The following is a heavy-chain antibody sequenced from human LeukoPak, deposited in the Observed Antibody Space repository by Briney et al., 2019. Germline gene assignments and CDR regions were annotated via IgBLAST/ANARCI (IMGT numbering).Heavy chain of an antibody. D-gene: IGHD6-19*01. V-gene: IGHV4-59*01. CDR1: GGSISSYY. CDR3: AKDRGPTKPVARGIRVPFFDY. J-gene: IGHJ4*02. Sequence: SETLPLTCTVSGGSISSYYWSWIRQPPGKGLEWIGYIYYSGSTNYNPSLKSRVTISVDTSKNQFSLKLSSVTAADTAVYYCAKDRGPTKPVARGIRVPFFDYWGQGTLVTVSS. CDR2: IYYSGST.